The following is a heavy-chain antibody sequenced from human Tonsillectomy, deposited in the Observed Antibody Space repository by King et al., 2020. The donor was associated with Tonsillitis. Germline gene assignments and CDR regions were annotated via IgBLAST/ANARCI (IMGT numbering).Heavy chain of an antibody. CDR3: ARSRRGTVVTG. D-gene: IGHD4-23*01. V-gene: IGHV1-46*01. CDR2: INPSGGST. Sequence: QLVQSGAEVKKPGASVKVSCKASGYTFTSYYMHWVRQAPGQGLEWMGIINPSGGSTSYAQKFQGRVTMTRDTSTSTDYMELSSLRSEDTAVYYCARSRRGTVVTGWGQGTLVTVSS. J-gene: IGHJ4*02. CDR1: GYTFTSYY.